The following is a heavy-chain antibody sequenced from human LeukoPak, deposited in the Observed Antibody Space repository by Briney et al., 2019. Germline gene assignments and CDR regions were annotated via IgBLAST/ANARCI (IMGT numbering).Heavy chain of an antibody. J-gene: IGHJ5*02. V-gene: IGHV1-18*01. Sequence: ASLRVSCEASGYTFTTDGIAWGPQAPGQGLEWMGWISTYNGNTNYARKLQGRVTMTTDISTSTAYMELRSLRLYESAVYYCFRHNWFDPWGQGTLVTVSS. CDR1: GYTFTTDG. CDR3: FRHNWFDP. CDR2: ISTYNGNT.